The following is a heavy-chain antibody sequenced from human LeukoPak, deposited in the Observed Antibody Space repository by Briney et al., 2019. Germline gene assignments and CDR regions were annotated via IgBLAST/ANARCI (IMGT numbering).Heavy chain of an antibody. V-gene: IGHV4-39*07. CDR2: IYYSGST. J-gene: IGHJ4*02. CDR1: GGSISSSSYY. CDR3: ARGGATTGGY. Sequence: PSETLSLTCTVSGGSISSSSYYWGWIRQPPGKGLEWIGSIYYSGSTNYNPSLKSRVTISVDTSKNQFSLKLSSVTAADTAVYYCARGGATTGGYWGQGTLVTVSS. D-gene: IGHD2-8*02.